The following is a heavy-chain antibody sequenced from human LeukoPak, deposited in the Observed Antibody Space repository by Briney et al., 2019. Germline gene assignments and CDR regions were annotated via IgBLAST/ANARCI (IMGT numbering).Heavy chain of an antibody. D-gene: IGHD6-13*01. V-gene: IGHV4-59*12. CDR3: ARVVVAAAGYYYYYYMDV. Sequence: SETLSLTCAVYGGSFSSYYWSWIRQPPGKGLEWIGYIYYSGSTNYNPSLKSRVTISVDTSKNQFSLQLNSVTPEDTAVYYCARVVVAAAGYYYYYYMDVWGKGTTVTVSS. CDR2: IYYSGST. J-gene: IGHJ6*03. CDR1: GGSFSSYY.